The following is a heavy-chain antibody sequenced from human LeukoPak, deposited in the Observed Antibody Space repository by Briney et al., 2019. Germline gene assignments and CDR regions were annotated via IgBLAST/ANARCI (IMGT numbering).Heavy chain of an antibody. CDR3: ARVRKLRTRGVMDPLDY. J-gene: IGHJ4*02. CDR2: IQQDGSEK. CDR1: GFTFSYYW. D-gene: IGHD3-10*01. Sequence: PGGSLRLSCAASGFTFSYYWLTWVRQAPGKGLEWVANIQQDGSEKYYVDSVKGRFIISRDNAKNSLYLQMNSLRAEDTAVYYCARVRKLRTRGVMDPLDYWGQGTLVTASS. V-gene: IGHV3-7*01.